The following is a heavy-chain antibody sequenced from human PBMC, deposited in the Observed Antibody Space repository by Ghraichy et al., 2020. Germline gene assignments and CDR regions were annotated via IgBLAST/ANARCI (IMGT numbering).Heavy chain of an antibody. CDR2: ISSSSSYI. CDR3: ARDPGIVGAAY. J-gene: IGHJ4*02. Sequence: GGSLRLSCAASGFTFSSYSMNWVRQAPGKGLEWVSSISSSSSYIYYADSVKGRFTISRDNAKNSLYLQMNSLRAEDTAVYYCARDPGIVGAAYWGQGTLVTVSS. V-gene: IGHV3-21*01. D-gene: IGHD1-26*01. CDR1: GFTFSSYS.